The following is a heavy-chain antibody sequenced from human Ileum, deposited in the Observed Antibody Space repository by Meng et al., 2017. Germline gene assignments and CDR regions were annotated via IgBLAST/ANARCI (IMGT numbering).Heavy chain of an antibody. CDR1: GLNLSNDW. Sequence: EERGESGGGLVQPGGSLRLSCVASGLNLSNDWMHWVRQAPGKGLVWVSRINSDGSSTYYADSVKGRLTISRDNAKNTVYLQMNSLRDEDTAVYYCTRGYSGNYGKFDPWGQGTLVTVSS. V-gene: IGHV3-74*01. CDR3: TRGYSGNYGKFDP. J-gene: IGHJ5*02. D-gene: IGHD1-26*01. CDR2: INSDGSST.